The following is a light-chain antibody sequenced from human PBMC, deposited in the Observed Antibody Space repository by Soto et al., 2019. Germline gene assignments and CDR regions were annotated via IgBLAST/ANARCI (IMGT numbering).Light chain of an antibody. CDR2: DAS. Sequence: EIVMTQSPATLSVSPGDRATLSCRASQSVSGNVAWYQQRPGQAPRLLFYDASTRATGLPARFSGSASGTEFTLTISGLQSEDFAIYYCQQYKDWPWTFGQGTRWIS. J-gene: IGKJ1*01. CDR3: QQYKDWPWT. CDR1: QSVSGN. V-gene: IGKV3-15*01.